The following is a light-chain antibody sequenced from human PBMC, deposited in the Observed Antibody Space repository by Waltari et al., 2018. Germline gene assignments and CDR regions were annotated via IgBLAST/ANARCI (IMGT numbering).Light chain of an antibody. V-gene: IGKV1-33*01. Sequence: DIQMTQSPSSLSASVGDRVTITCQASQDISNYLNWYQQKPGKAPQLLIYDASNLETGVPARFSGSGSGTDFTFTISSLQPEDIATYYCQQYDNLLPYTFGQGTKLEIK. J-gene: IGKJ2*01. CDR3: QQYDNLLPYT. CDR2: DAS. CDR1: QDISNY.